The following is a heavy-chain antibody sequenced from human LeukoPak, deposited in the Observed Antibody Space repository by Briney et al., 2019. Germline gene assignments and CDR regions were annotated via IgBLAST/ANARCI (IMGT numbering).Heavy chain of an antibody. V-gene: IGHV4-34*01. CDR1: GGSFSGYY. D-gene: IGHD6-19*01. J-gene: IGHJ4*02. Sequence: SETLSLTCAVYGGSFSGYYWSWIRQPPGKGLEWIGEIYHSGSTNYNPSLKSRVTISVDTSKNQFSLKLSSVTAADTAVYYCARGQAGYSSGWYNFWGQGTLVTVSS. CDR3: ARGQAGYSSGWYNF. CDR2: IYHSGST.